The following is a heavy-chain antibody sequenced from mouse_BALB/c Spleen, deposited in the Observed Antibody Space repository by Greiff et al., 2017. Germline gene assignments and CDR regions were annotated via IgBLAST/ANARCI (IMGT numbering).Heavy chain of an antibody. Sequence: EVKLMESGGGLVQPGGSMKLSCVASGFTFSNYWMNWVRQSPEKGLEWVAEIRLKSNNYATHYAESVKGRFTISRDDSKSSVYLQMNNLRAEDTGIYYCTRPRRYGNYVYAMDYWGQGTSVTVSS. V-gene: IGHV6-6*02. J-gene: IGHJ4*01. CDR3: TRPRRYGNYVYAMDY. CDR1: GFTFSNYW. CDR2: IRLKSNNYAT. D-gene: IGHD2-10*02.